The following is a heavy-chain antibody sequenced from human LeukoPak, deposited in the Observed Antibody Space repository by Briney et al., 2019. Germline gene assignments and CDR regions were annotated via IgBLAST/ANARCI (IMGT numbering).Heavy chain of an antibody. CDR1: GGSISSSNW. J-gene: IGHJ6*02. D-gene: IGHD2-2*01. Sequence: SETLSLTCAASGGSISSSNWWSWVRQPPGKGLEWIGEIYHSGSTNYNPSLKSRVTISVDKSKNQFSLKLSSVTAADTAVYYCARVLPQPAARMGGYYYYGMDVWGQGTTVTVSS. CDR3: ARVLPQPAARMGGYYYYGMDV. CDR2: IYHSGST. V-gene: IGHV4-4*02.